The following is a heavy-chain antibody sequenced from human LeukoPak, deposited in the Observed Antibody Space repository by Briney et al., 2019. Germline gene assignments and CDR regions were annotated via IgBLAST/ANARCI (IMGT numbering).Heavy chain of an antibody. Sequence: SVKVSCKVSGYTLTELSMHWVRQAPGKGLEWMGGIIPIFGTANYAQKFQGRVTITADESTSTAYMELSSLRSEDTAVYYCARDGCSGGSCYSAIDYWGQGTLVTVSS. D-gene: IGHD2-15*01. CDR1: GYTLTELS. J-gene: IGHJ4*02. CDR3: ARDGCSGGSCYSAIDY. V-gene: IGHV1-69*13. CDR2: IIPIFGTA.